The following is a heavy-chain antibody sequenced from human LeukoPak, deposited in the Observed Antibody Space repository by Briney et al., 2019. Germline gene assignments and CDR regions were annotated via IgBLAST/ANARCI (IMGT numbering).Heavy chain of an antibody. CDR2: IYYSGST. CDR1: GGSISSYY. Sequence: PSETLSLTCTVSGGSISSYYWSWIRQPPGKGLEWIGYIYYSGSTNYNPSLKSRVTISVDTSKNQFSLKLSSVTAADTAVYYCARPRITMVRGGLDYWGQGTLVTASS. V-gene: IGHV4-59*12. J-gene: IGHJ4*02. D-gene: IGHD3-10*01. CDR3: ARPRITMVRGGLDY.